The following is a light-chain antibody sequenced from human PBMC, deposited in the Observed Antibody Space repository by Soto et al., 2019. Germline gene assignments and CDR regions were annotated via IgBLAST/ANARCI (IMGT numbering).Light chain of an antibody. CDR2: AAS. J-gene: IGKJ4*01. Sequence: DIQMTQSPSSLSASVGDRVTISCRASQSISSYLNWYQQKPGKAPKLLIYAASSLQGGLPSRFSGSGSETDFTLTISSLQPEDFATYSCQQSYNTPLTFGGGTKVEIK. CDR1: QSISSY. V-gene: IGKV1-39*01. CDR3: QQSYNTPLT.